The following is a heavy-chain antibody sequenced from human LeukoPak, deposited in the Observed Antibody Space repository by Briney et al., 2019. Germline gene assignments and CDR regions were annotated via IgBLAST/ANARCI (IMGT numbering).Heavy chain of an antibody. CDR2: IHDSGTT. CDR1: GASIITYF. D-gene: IGHD1-26*01. CDR3: VLGARPSGY. J-gene: IGHJ4*02. Sequence: SETLSLTCTVSGASIITYFWTWIRQPPGKGLEWIGNIHDSGTTNYNPSLKSRVTMSVDTSKNQFSLKLSSVTAADTAMYYCVLGARPSGYWGQGTLVTVSS. V-gene: IGHV4-59*01.